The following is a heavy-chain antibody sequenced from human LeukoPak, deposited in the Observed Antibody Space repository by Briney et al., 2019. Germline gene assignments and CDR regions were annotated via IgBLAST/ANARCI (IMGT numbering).Heavy chain of an antibody. Sequence: GGSLRLSCAASGSTLNSYSMNWVRQAPGKGLEWVSSISSSSLSYIYYADSVKGRFTIFRDNAKNSLYLQMNSLRAEDTAVYYCAKGGGFDWLNYYYMDVWGKGTTVIISS. D-gene: IGHD3-9*01. CDR2: ISSSSLSYI. CDR3: AKGGGFDWLNYYYMDV. J-gene: IGHJ6*03. V-gene: IGHV3-21*01. CDR1: GSTLNSYS.